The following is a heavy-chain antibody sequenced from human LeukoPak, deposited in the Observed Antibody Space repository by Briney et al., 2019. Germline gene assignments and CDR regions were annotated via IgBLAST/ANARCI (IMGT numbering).Heavy chain of an antibody. Sequence: SETLSLTCTVSSDSISSSRFYGGWIRQPPGRGLEWLATISYSGSTYYNPSLRSRVTMSIDTSTSQFSLKLSSVTAADTAVYYCASLLSGFIGSWCPDYYYGVDVWGQGTTVSVSS. D-gene: IGHD6-13*01. CDR3: ASLLSGFIGSWCPDYYYGVDV. V-gene: IGHV4-39*01. J-gene: IGHJ6*02. CDR2: ISYSGST. CDR1: SDSISSSRFY.